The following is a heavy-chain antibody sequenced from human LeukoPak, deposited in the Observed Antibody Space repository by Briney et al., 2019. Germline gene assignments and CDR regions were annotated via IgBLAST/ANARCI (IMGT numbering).Heavy chain of an antibody. CDR2: IYSGGST. V-gene: IGHV3-53*01. J-gene: IGHJ4*02. CDR1: GFTVSSNY. CDR3: ASLMGEDFDY. D-gene: IGHD3-16*01. Sequence: GGSLRLSCAPSGFTVSSNYMSWVRQAPGKGLEWVSVIYSGGSTYYADSVKGRFTISRDNSKNTLYLQMNSLRAEDTAVYYCASLMGEDFDYWGQGTLVTVSS.